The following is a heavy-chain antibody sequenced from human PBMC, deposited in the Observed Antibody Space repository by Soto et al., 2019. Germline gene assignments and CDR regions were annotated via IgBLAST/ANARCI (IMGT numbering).Heavy chain of an antibody. V-gene: IGHV1-69*08. Sequence: QVQLVQSGAEVKKPGSSVKVSCKASGGTFSSYTISWVRQAPGQGLEWMGRIIPILGIANYAQKFQGRVTITADKSTSTAYMELSSLRSEDTAVYYCARDLRGEAVYGDYLNIWGQGTMVTVSS. D-gene: IGHD4-17*01. CDR1: GGTFSSYT. J-gene: IGHJ3*02. CDR3: ARDLRGEAVYGDYLNI. CDR2: IIPILGIA.